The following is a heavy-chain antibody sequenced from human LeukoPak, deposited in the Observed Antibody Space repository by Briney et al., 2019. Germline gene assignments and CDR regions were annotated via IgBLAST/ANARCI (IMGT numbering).Heavy chain of an antibody. J-gene: IGHJ4*02. V-gene: IGHV3-74*01. CDR1: GFTFSSYW. CDR2: INSDGSST. Sequence: PGGSLRLSCAASGFTFSSYWMHWVRQAPGKGLVWVSRINSDGSSTSYADSVKGRFTISRDNAKNSLYLQMNSLRAEDKDVYYCARKRITMVRGVIRGGDYFDYWGQGDLVTVSS. D-gene: IGHD3-10*01. CDR3: ARKRITMVRGVIRGGDYFDY.